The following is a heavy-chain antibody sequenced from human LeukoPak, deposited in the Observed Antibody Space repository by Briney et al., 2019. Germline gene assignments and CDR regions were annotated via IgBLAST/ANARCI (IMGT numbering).Heavy chain of an antibody. CDR2: ISGDGVST. Sequence: HPGGSLRLSCAASGFTFDDYVMHWVRQAPGEGLEWVSLISGDGVSTYYADSVKGRFTISRDNSKNSLYLQMNSLRIEDTAFYYCAKDQVAVAPYYYGMDVWGQGTTVTVSS. CDR1: GFTFDDYV. CDR3: AKDQVAVAPYYYGMDV. D-gene: IGHD6-19*01. V-gene: IGHV3-43*02. J-gene: IGHJ6*02.